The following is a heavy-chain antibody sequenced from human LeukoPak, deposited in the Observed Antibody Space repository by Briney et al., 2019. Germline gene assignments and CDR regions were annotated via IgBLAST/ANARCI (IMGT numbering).Heavy chain of an antibody. CDR2: INPNSGGT. D-gene: IGHD5-24*01. CDR1: GGTFSSHG. Sequence: ASVKVPCKASGGTFSSHGINWVRQAPGQGLEWMGWINPNSGGTNYAQKFQGRVTMTRDTSISTAYMELSRLRSDDTAVYYCARVDRRDGYNGEGYYYYYYMDVWGKGTTVTVSS. J-gene: IGHJ6*03. CDR3: ARVDRRDGYNGEGYYYYYYMDV. V-gene: IGHV1-2*02.